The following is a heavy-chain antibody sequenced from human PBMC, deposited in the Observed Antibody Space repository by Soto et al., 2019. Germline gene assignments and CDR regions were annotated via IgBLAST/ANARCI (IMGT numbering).Heavy chain of an antibody. CDR1: GGGFAGYT. V-gene: IGHV1-69*02. J-gene: IGHJ4*02. CDR2: IIPVFGLP. CDR3: IFDVQTGVAYFDS. Sequence: TPAEVCSEDCGGGFAGYTSCWPRQATGQGLEWMGRIIPVFGLPNPAPNFQDRVTFTADKSTDTAFMEITGLTSEDTAVYYCIFDVQTGVAYFDSWGPGTLVTVSS. D-gene: IGHD3-3*02.